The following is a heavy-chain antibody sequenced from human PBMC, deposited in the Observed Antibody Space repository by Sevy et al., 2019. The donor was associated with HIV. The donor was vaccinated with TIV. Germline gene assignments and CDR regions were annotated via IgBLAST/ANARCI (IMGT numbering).Heavy chain of an antibody. D-gene: IGHD3-9*01. CDR2: IKQDGSEK. Sequence: GGSLRLSCAASGFTFSSYWMSWVRQAPGKGLEWVANIKQDGSEKYYVDSVKDRFTISRDNAKNSLYLQMNSLRAEDTAVYYCARGPPLTIFWSYYYYGMDVWGQGTTVTVSS. CDR1: GFTFSSYW. V-gene: IGHV3-7*01. J-gene: IGHJ6*02. CDR3: ARGPPLTIFWSYYYYGMDV.